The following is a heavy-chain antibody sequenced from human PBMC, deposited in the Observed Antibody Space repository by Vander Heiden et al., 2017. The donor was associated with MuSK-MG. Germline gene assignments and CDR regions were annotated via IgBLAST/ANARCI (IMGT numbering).Heavy chain of an antibody. V-gene: IGHV4-61*01. Sequence: QVQLQESGPGLVKPSETLSLTCTVSGGSVSSGSYYWSWIRQPPGKGLEWIGYIYYSGSTNYNPSLKSRVTISVDTSKNQFSLKLSSVTAADTAVYYCARDLTAITMVRGVTPQGWFDPWGQGTLVTVSS. J-gene: IGHJ5*02. D-gene: IGHD3-10*01. CDR3: ARDLTAITMVRGVTPQGWFDP. CDR1: GGSVSSGSYY. CDR2: IYYSGST.